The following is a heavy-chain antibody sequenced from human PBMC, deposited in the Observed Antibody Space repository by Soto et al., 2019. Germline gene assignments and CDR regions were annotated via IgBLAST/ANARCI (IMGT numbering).Heavy chain of an antibody. Sequence: QVQLQQWGAGLLKPSETLSLTCAVYGGSFSGYYWSWIRQPPGKGLEWIGEINHSGSTNYNPSLKSRVTISVDTSKNQFSLKLSCVTAADTAVYYCARATRDIVVVVAATLGALWFDPWGKGTLVTVSS. CDR1: GGSFSGYY. CDR2: INHSGST. J-gene: IGHJ5*02. D-gene: IGHD2-15*01. CDR3: ARATRDIVVVVAATLGALWFDP. V-gene: IGHV4-34*01.